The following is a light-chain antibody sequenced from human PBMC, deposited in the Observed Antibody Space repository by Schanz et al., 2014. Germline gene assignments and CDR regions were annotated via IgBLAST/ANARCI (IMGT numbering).Light chain of an antibody. J-gene: IGLJ1*01. V-gene: IGLV2-14*03. Sequence: QSVLTQPASVSGSPGQSITVSCTGTTDVDSGNFVSWYQQHPGKAPKLIIYDVHHRPSGVSNRFSGSKTGDTASLTISGLQAEDEADYYCSSYTSSSTPFVFGTGTKLTVL. CDR1: TDVDSGNF. CDR2: DVH. CDR3: SSYTSSSTPFV.